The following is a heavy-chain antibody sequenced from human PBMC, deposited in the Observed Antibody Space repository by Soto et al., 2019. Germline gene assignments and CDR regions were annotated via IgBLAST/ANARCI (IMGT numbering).Heavy chain of an antibody. CDR1: GGSFTSNNC. CDR2: IYRTGST. Sequence: KSSETLSLTCAVSGGSFTSNNCWTCVRRPPGQGLEWIGEIYRTGSTNYNPSLKSRVTISLDKSENQFSLKVTSLTAADTAVYYCASRDPGTSVDYWGQGTLVTVSS. J-gene: IGHJ4*02. V-gene: IGHV4-4*02. D-gene: IGHD1-7*01. CDR3: ASRDPGTSVDY.